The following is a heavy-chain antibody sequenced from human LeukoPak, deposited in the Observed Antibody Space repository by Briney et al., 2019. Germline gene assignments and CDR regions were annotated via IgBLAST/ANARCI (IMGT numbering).Heavy chain of an antibody. CDR2: ISSSSSYI. Sequence: GGSLRLSCAASGFTFSSYSMNWVRQAPGKGLEWVSSISSSSSYIYYADSVKGRFTISRDNAKNSLYLQMNSLRAENTAVYYCARTYCSGGSCPHDAFDIWGQGTMVTVSS. D-gene: IGHD2-15*01. V-gene: IGHV3-21*04. CDR1: GFTFSSYS. J-gene: IGHJ3*02. CDR3: ARTYCSGGSCPHDAFDI.